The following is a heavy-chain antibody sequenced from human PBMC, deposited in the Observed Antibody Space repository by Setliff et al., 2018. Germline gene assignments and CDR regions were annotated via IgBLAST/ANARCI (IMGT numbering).Heavy chain of an antibody. CDR3: VRDSRGNPPNYMDV. J-gene: IGHJ6*03. V-gene: IGHV4-4*07. CDR1: GGSISSYY. CDR2: IYTSGST. Sequence: PSETLSLTCTVSGGSISSYYWSWIRQPAGKGLEWIGRIYTSGSTNYNPSLKSRVTMSVDTSKNQFSLKLSSVTAADTAVYYCVRDSRGNPPNYMDVWGKGTTVTVSS.